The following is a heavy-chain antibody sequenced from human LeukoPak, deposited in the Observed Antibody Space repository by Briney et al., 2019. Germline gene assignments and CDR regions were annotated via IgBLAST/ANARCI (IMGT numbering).Heavy chain of an antibody. CDR1: GGSFSGYD. CDR3: ARGGRQQLVRTHDGFDI. J-gene: IGHJ3*02. CDR2: INHSGST. D-gene: IGHD6-13*01. Sequence: SETLSLTCAVYGGSFSGYDWSWIRQPPGQGLEWIGEINHSGSTSYNPSLKSRVTISVDTSKKQFSLKLSSVTAADAAVYYCARGGRQQLVRTHDGFDIWGQGTMVTVSS. V-gene: IGHV4-34*01.